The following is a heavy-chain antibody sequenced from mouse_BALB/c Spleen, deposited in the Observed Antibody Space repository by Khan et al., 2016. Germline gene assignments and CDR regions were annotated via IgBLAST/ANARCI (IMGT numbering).Heavy chain of an antibody. Sequence: QIQLVQSGPELKKPGKTVKISCKASGYTFTNYGMNWVKQAPGKGLKWMGWINTYSGESTYADDLKGRFAFSLETSANTAYLQLNNLKNEDTATYFCARYRYYYGSSRYFDVWGAGTTVTVSS. V-gene: IGHV9-3-1*01. CDR1: GYTFTNYG. CDR3: ARYRYYYGSSRYFDV. CDR2: INTYSGES. D-gene: IGHD1-1*01. J-gene: IGHJ1*01.